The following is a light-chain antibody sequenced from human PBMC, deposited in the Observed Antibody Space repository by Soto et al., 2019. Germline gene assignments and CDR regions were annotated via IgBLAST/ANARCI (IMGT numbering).Light chain of an antibody. CDR3: QQRKNWPPIN. CDR2: DSS. J-gene: IGKJ5*01. CDR1: QNVEKF. V-gene: IGKV3-11*01. Sequence: EIELTHSPATLSFPPWETATLSCSSSQNVEKFLAWYQQRPGQPPRLLIFDSSNRATGVPVRFSGSGSGTVFTLTIGSLEPEDSAVYYCQQRKNWPPINFGQGTRLEIK.